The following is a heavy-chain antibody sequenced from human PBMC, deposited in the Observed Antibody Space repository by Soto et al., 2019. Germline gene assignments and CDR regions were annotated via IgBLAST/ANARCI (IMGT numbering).Heavy chain of an antibody. CDR3: AQTTGWPGFDY. Sequence: QVQLQESGPGLVKPSETMSLTCTASGASISNKYWNWIRQPPGKRLEWIGHIYNGERTNYNPSLKSRVTISVDTSKNQFSLKLGSVTAADTAVYYCAQTTGWPGFDYWGQGILVTVSS. CDR1: GASISNKY. CDR2: IYNGERT. D-gene: IGHD6-19*01. V-gene: IGHV4-59*01. J-gene: IGHJ4*02.